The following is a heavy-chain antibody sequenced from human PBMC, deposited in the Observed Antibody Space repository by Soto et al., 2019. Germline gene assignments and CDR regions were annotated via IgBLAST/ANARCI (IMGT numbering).Heavy chain of an antibody. CDR2: IDNSGDGS. CDR3: AKIPSRGMIFGAGS. J-gene: IGHJ5*02. CDR1: GFIFRNHV. V-gene: IGHV3-23*05. D-gene: IGHD3-3*01. Sequence: PGGSLRLSCAVSGFIFRNHVLNWVRQAPGKGLEWVSAIDNSGDGSFYADSVKGRFIISRDNSKDTVFLHMNNLRPEDTAFYYCAKIPSRGMIFGAGSWGQGTLVTVSS.